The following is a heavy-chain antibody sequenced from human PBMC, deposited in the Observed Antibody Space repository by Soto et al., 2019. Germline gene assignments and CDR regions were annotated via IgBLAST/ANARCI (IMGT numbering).Heavy chain of an antibody. J-gene: IGHJ4*02. CDR3: ARELYDSSGYYPLDY. CDR1: GLTFSSYS. V-gene: IGHV3-21*01. Sequence: GGSLRLSCVASGLTFSSYSMNWVRQAPGKGLEWVSSISSSSSYIYYADSVKGRFTISRDNAKNSLYLQMNSLRAEDTAVYYCARELYDSSGYYPLDYWGQGTLVTVSS. D-gene: IGHD3-22*01. CDR2: ISSSSSYI.